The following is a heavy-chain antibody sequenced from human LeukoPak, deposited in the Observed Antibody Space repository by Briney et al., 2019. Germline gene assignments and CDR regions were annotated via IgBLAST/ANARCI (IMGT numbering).Heavy chain of an antibody. CDR3: ARARWQWLAHAFDI. CDR2: IYYSGST. D-gene: IGHD6-19*01. V-gene: IGHV4-30-4*08. J-gene: IGHJ3*02. CDR1: GGSISSGDYY. Sequence: SETPSLTCTVSGGSISSGDYYWSWIRQPPGKGLEWIGYIYYSGSTYYNPSLKSRVTISVDTSKNQFSLKLSSVTAADTAVYYCARARWQWLAHAFDIWGQGTMVTVSS.